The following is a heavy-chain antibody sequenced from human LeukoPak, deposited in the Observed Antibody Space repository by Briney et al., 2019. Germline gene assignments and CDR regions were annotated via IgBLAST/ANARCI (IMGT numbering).Heavy chain of an antibody. D-gene: IGHD1-26*01. CDR1: GGSISSYY. Sequence: SETLSLTCTVSGGSISSYYWSWIRQPPGKGLEWIGYIYYSGSTNYNPSLKSRVTISVDTSKNQFSLTLSSVTAADTAVYYCASLYSGSYYALDYWGQGTLVTVSS. V-gene: IGHV4-59*01. J-gene: IGHJ4*02. CDR2: IYYSGST. CDR3: ASLYSGSYYALDY.